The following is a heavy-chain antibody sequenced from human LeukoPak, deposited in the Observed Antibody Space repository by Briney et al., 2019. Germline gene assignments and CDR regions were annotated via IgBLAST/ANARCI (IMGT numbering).Heavy chain of an antibody. CDR2: IIPIFGTA. CDR3: ARDGVDTAISYGMDV. J-gene: IGHJ6*02. D-gene: IGHD5-18*01. CDR1: GGTFSSYA. V-gene: IGHV1-69*13. Sequence: SVKVSCKASGGTFSSYAISWVRQAPGQGLEWMGGIIPIFGTANYAQKFQGRVTITADESTSTAYMELSSLRSEDTAVFYCARDGVDTAISYGMDVWGQGTTVTVSS.